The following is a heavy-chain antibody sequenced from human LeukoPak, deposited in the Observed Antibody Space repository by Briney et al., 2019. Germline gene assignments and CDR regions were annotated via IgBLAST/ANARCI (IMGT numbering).Heavy chain of an antibody. V-gene: IGHV3-23*01. CDR3: AKLESGYYGSGSYFDY. CDR2: ISGSGGST. Sequence: GGSLRLSCAASGFTFSSYAMSWVRQAPGKGLEWVSAISGSGGSTYYADSVKGRFTTPRDNSKNTLYLQMNSLRAEDTAVYYCAKLESGYYGSGSYFDYWGQGTLVTVSS. D-gene: IGHD3-10*01. J-gene: IGHJ4*02. CDR1: GFTFSSYA.